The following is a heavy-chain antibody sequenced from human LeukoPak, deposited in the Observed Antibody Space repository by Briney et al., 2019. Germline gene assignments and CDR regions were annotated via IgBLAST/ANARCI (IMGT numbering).Heavy chain of an antibody. Sequence: GGSLRLSCAASGFTFSSYGMHWVRQAPGKGLEGVAFIRYDGSNKYYADSVKGRFTISRDNSKNTLYLQRNSLRAEDTAVYYCAKDLIAAAGTSPGIDYWGQGTLVTVSS. J-gene: IGHJ4*02. CDR1: GFTFSSYG. V-gene: IGHV3-30*02. CDR3: AKDLIAAAGTSPGIDY. CDR2: IRYDGSNK. D-gene: IGHD6-13*01.